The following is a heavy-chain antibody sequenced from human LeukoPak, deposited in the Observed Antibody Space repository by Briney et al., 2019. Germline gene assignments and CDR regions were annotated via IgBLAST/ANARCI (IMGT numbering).Heavy chain of an antibody. CDR1: GFTVSSNY. CDR2: IYSGGST. Sequence: PGGSLRLSCAASGFTVSSNYMSWVRQAPGKGLEWVSVIYSGGSTYYADSAKGRFTISRDNSKNTLYLQLNSLRAEDTAVYYCARDMTTVTTGDYWGQGTLVTVSS. D-gene: IGHD4-17*01. J-gene: IGHJ4*02. CDR3: ARDMTTVTTGDY. V-gene: IGHV3-66*01.